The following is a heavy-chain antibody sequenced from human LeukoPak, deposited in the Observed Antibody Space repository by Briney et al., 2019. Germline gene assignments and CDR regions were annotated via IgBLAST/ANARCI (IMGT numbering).Heavy chain of an antibody. V-gene: IGHV4-59*01. J-gene: IGHJ4*02. CDR2: IYYSGST. Sequence: PSETLSLTCTVSGGSISSYYWSWIRQPPGKGLEWIGYIYYSGSTNYNPSLKSRVTISVDTSKNQFSLKLSSVTAADTAVYYCARDRVSYSGYEGYYFDYRGQGTLVTVSS. CDR1: GGSISSYY. D-gene: IGHD5-12*01. CDR3: ARDRVSYSGYEGYYFDY.